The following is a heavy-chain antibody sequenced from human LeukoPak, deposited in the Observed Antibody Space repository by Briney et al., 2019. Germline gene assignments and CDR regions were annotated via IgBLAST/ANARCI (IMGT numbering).Heavy chain of an antibody. Sequence: ASVKVSCKASGYTFTGYYMHWVRQAPGQGLEWMGWISAYNGNTNYAQRLQGRVTMTTDTSTSTAYMELRSLRSDDTAVYYCARAIAVPGSYHYHGMDVWGQGTTVTVSS. CDR3: ARAIAVPGSYHYHGMDV. CDR2: ISAYNGNT. D-gene: IGHD6-13*01. V-gene: IGHV1-18*04. CDR1: GYTFTGYY. J-gene: IGHJ6*02.